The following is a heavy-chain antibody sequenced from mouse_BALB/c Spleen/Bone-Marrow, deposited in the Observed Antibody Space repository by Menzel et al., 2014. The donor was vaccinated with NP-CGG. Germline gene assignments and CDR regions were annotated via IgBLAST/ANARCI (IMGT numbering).Heavy chain of an antibody. V-gene: IGHV1-7*01. CDR3: ARDY. Sequence: QVQLQQPGPELAKPGASVKMSCKASGYTFTDTWIHWIKQRPGQGLEWIGYINPSTGYAEYNQNFKDKATLTVDKSSSTAYMQLSSLTSEDSAVYYCARDYWGQGTTLTVSS. J-gene: IGHJ2*01. CDR1: GYTFTDTW. CDR2: INPSTGYA.